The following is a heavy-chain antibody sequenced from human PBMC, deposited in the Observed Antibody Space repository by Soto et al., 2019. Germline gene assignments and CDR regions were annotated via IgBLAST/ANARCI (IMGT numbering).Heavy chain of an antibody. CDR2: VNPDGSET. CDR3: ARVAVGSYYFDY. D-gene: IGHD6-13*01. CDR1: GFTFSSYW. J-gene: IGHJ4*02. Sequence: EVQLVESGGGLVQPGGSLRLSCAASGFTFSSYWMHWVRQAPGKGLVWVSRVNPDGSETSYADSVKGRFTISRDNAKNTLYLQMNSLITEDTAVYYCARVAVGSYYFDYWGQGTLLTVSS. V-gene: IGHV3-74*01.